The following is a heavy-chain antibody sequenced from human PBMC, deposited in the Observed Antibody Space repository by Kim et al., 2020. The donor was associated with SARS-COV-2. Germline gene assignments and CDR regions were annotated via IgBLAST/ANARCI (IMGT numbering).Heavy chain of an antibody. V-gene: IGHV3-53*04. CDR3: ASTVEMATHDAFDI. D-gene: IGHD2-15*01. CDR1: GFTVSSNY. CDR2: IYSGGST. J-gene: IGHJ3*02. Sequence: GGSLRLSCAASGFTVSSNYMSWVSQAPGKGLEWVTVIYSGGSTYYADSVKGRFTISRHNSKNTLYLQMNSLRAEDTAAYYCASTVEMATHDAFDIWGQGT.